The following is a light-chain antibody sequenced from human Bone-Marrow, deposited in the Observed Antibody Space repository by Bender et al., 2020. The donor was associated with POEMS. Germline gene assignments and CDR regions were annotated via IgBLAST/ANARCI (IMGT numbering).Light chain of an antibody. CDR1: TSDVVTSNL. CDR2: EVN. CDR3: SSYVGNNNV. V-gene: IGLV2-14*02. J-gene: IGLJ1*01. Sequence: QSALTQSASVSGSPGQSITISCTGTTSDVVTSNLVSWYQHHPGKALKLIIYEVNKRPSGVPDRFSGSKSGNTASLTVSGLQAEDDADYYCSSYVGNNNVFGTGTKVTVL.